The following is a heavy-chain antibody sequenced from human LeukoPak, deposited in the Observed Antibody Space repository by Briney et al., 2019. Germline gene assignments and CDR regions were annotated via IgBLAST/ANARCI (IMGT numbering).Heavy chain of an antibody. V-gene: IGHV3-21*01. D-gene: IGHD1-26*01. CDR3: ASLKVGAAHDAFDI. CDR2: ISSSSSYI. CDR1: GFTFSSYS. Sequence: GGSLRLSCAASGFTFSSYSMNWVRQAPGKGLEWVSSISSSSSYIYYADSVKGRFTISRDNAKNSLYLQMNSLRAEDTAVYYCASLKVGAAHDAFDIWGQGTMVTVSS. J-gene: IGHJ3*02.